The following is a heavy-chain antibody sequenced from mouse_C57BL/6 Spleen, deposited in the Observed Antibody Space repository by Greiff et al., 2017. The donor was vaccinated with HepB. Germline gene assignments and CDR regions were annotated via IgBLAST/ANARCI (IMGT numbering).Heavy chain of an antibody. D-gene: IGHD1-1*01. Sequence: EVQLQQSGTVLARPGASVKMSCKTSGYTFTSYWMHWVKQRPGQGLEWIGAIYPGNSDTSYNQKFKGKAKLTAVTSASTAYMELSSLTNEDSAVYYGTRGATVVDWYFDVWGTGTTVTVSS. J-gene: IGHJ1*03. CDR3: TRGATVVDWYFDV. CDR2: IYPGNSDT. V-gene: IGHV1-5*01. CDR1: GYTFTSYW.